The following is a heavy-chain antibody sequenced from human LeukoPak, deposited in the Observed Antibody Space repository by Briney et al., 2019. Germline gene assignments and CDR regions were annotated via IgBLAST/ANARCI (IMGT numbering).Heavy chain of an antibody. CDR1: GFTFSSYE. CDR3: AELGITMIGGV. J-gene: IGHJ6*04. Sequence: GGSLRLSCAASGFTFSSYEMNCVRQAPGKGLEGVSYISSSGSTIYYAESVKGRFTISRDNAKNSLYLQMNCLRAEDTAVYYCAELGITMIGGVWGKGTTVTISS. V-gene: IGHV3-48*03. D-gene: IGHD3-10*02. CDR2: ISSSGSTI.